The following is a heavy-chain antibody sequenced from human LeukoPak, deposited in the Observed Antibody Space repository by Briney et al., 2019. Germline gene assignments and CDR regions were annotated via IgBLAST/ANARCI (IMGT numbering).Heavy chain of an antibody. Sequence: ASVKVSCKASGYTFTSYGISWVRQAPGQGLEWMGWISAYNGNTNYAQKLQGRVTMTTDTSTSTAYTELRSLRSDDTAVYYCARAIPQHYDFWSGYTNSYYMDVWGKGTTVTVSS. J-gene: IGHJ6*03. CDR3: ARAIPQHYDFWSGYTNSYYMDV. D-gene: IGHD3-3*01. CDR1: GYTFTSYG. CDR2: ISAYNGNT. V-gene: IGHV1-18*01.